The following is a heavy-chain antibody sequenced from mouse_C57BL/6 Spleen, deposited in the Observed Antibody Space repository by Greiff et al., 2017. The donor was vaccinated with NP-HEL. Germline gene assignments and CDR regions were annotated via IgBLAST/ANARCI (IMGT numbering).Heavy chain of an antibody. J-gene: IGHJ1*03. CDR1: GFTFSSYG. CDR3: ASRMMTTYWYFDV. D-gene: IGHD2-4*01. V-gene: IGHV5-6*01. CDR2: ISSGGSYT. Sequence: EVQLVESGGDLVKPGGSLKLSCAASGFTFSSYGMSWVRQTPDKRLEWVATISSGGSYTYYPDSVKGRFTISRDNAKNTLYLQMSSLKSEDTAMYYCASRMMTTYWYFDVWGTGTTVTVSS.